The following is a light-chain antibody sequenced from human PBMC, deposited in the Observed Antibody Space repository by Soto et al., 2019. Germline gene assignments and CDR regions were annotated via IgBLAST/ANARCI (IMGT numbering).Light chain of an antibody. CDR2: LGS. Sequence: DIVMTQSPLSLPVTPGEPASISSRSSQSLLHSNGYNYLDWYLQKPGQSPQLLIYLGSNRSSGVPDRFSGSGSGTDFTLTITSLQAEDVAVYYCQQYHSDPITFGQGTRLEV. V-gene: IGKV2-28*01. CDR3: QQYHSDPIT. J-gene: IGKJ5*01. CDR1: QSLLHSNGYNY.